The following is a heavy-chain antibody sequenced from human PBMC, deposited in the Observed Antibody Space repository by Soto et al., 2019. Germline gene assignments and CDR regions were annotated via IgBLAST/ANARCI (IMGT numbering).Heavy chain of an antibody. CDR2: IHHSGST. CDR3: ARDISASDGDY. V-gene: IGHV4-38-2*02. J-gene: IGHJ4*02. CDR1: GFTFSSYA. Sequence: PGGSLRLSCAASGFTFSSYAMSWVRQAPGKGLEWIGNIHHSGSTYYNPSLESRVTISIDTSKNQFSLRLTSVTAADTAIYYCARDISASDGDYWGQGTLVTVSS. D-gene: IGHD2-21*01.